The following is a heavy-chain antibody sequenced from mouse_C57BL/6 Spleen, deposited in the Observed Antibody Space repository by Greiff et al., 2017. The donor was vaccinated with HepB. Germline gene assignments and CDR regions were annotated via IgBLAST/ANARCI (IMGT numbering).Heavy chain of an antibody. CDR3: ARILSIPPVVANAMDY. J-gene: IGHJ4*01. Sequence: VQLVESGPGLVAPSQSLSITCTVSGFSLTSYAISWVRQPPGKGLEWLGVIWTGGGTNYNSALKSRLSISKDNSKSHVFLPLNSLPTDDTSRYSFARILSIPPVVANAMDYWAPGPSLPLSS. CDR2: IWTGGGT. D-gene: IGHD1-1*01. V-gene: IGHV2-9-1*01. CDR1: GFSLTSYA.